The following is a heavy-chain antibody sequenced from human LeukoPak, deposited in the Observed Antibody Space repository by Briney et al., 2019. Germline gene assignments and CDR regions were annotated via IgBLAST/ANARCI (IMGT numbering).Heavy chain of an antibody. Sequence: PEGSLRLSCAASGFTFSSYGMHWVRQAPGKGLEWVAVISYDGSNKYYADSVKGRFTISRDNSKNTLYLQMNSLRAEDTAVYYCAKEIAVTDWFDPWGQGTLVTVSS. V-gene: IGHV3-30*18. CDR1: GFTFSSYG. CDR3: AKEIAVTDWFDP. D-gene: IGHD4-17*01. CDR2: ISYDGSNK. J-gene: IGHJ5*02.